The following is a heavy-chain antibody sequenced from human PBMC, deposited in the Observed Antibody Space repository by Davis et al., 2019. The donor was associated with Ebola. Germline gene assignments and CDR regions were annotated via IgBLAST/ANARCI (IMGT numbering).Heavy chain of an antibody. CDR2: ISAYNGNT. CDR3: ARGGPVAVAGYDY. CDR1: GYTFTSYG. D-gene: IGHD6-19*01. J-gene: IGHJ4*02. Sequence: AASVKVSCKASGYTFTSYGISWVRQAPGQGLEWMGWISAYNGNTNYAQKFQGRVTMTRDTSTSTVYMELSSLRSEDTAVYYCARGGPVAVAGYDYWGQGTLVTVSS. V-gene: IGHV1-18*01.